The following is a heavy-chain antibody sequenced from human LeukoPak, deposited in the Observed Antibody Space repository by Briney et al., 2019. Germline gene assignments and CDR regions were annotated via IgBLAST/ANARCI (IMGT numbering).Heavy chain of an antibody. CDR2: VYTSGST. CDR3: ARDWWHRRHWFDS. Sequence: PSETLSLTCTVSGDSIISGSYYWTWIRQPAGKTLEWIRRVYTSGSTNYNPSVESRATISIDTADNQFSLRLSSVTGADTAIYYYARDWWHRRHWFDSWGQRTLVTVSS. D-gene: IGHD2-15*01. CDR1: GDSIISGSYY. V-gene: IGHV4-61*02. J-gene: IGHJ5*01.